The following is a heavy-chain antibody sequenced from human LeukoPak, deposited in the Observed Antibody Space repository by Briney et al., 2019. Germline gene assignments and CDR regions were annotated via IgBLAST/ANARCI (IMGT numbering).Heavy chain of an antibody. V-gene: IGHV3-30*18. CDR3: AQGGSEIYYFYHGMDV. CDR1: GFKFNSYA. Sequence: GRSLRLSCVASGFKFNSYAIHWVRQAPGKGLQWVTVISYDGSNKYYADSVKGRFTISRDNSKNTVYLQMNSLRAEDTAVYHCAQGGSEIYYFYHGMDVCGRGTTVTVSS. J-gene: IGHJ6*02. CDR2: ISYDGSNK. D-gene: IGHD3-10*01.